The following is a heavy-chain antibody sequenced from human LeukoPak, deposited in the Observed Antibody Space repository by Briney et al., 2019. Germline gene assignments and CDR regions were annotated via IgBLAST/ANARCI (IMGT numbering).Heavy chain of an antibody. Sequence: GGSLRLSCAASGFTFTTYEMNWVRQAPGKGLEWVSYITSSGSTTYYADSVKGRFTISTDNAKNSLYLEMNNLRDGDTAVYYCARDDSWAFDYWGQGTLVTVSS. CDR3: ARDDSWAFDY. CDR1: GFTFTTYE. CDR2: ITSSGSTT. V-gene: IGHV3-48*03. D-gene: IGHD2-21*02. J-gene: IGHJ4*02.